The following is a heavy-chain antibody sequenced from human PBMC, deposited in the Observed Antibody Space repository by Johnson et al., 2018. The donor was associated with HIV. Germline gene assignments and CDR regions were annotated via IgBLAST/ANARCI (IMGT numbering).Heavy chain of an antibody. CDR2: IKQDGSEK. J-gene: IGHJ3*02. Sequence: VQLVESGGGLVQPGGSLRLSCAASGFTFSSYWMSWVRQAPGKGLEWVANIKQDGSEKYYADSVKGRFTIYRDNFKNTLYLQMNGLRPEDTAVYYCVTLVVAPPFDIWGQGTMVTVSS. V-gene: IGHV3-7*01. D-gene: IGHD2-15*01. CDR3: VTLVVAPPFDI. CDR1: GFTFSSYW.